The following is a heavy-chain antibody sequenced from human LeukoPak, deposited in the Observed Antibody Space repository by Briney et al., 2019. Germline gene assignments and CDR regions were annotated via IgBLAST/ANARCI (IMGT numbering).Heavy chain of an antibody. J-gene: IGHJ5*01. CDR3: PKGALDAYDS. Sequence: PGGSLRLSCAASGCSFRGYEMNWVRQAPGKGLEWVSYISITSNTIHYADSVKGRFTISRDNTKKSLHLQMTRLRADDTAVYYCPKGALDAYDSWGQGTPVTVSS. CDR1: GCSFRGYE. V-gene: IGHV3-48*03. D-gene: IGHD5-24*01. CDR2: ISITSNTI.